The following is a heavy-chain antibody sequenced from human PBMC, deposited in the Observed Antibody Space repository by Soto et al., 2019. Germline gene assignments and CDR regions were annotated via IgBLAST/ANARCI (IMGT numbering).Heavy chain of an antibody. Sequence: SVKVSCKASGGTFSSYAISWVRQAPGQGLEWMGGIIPIFGTANYAQKFQGRVTITADESTSTAYMELSSLRSEDTAVYYCARSSTQRYDFWSGYLPSFDPWGQGTLVTVPS. CDR3: ARSSTQRYDFWSGYLPSFDP. V-gene: IGHV1-69*13. CDR1: GGTFSSYA. J-gene: IGHJ5*02. CDR2: IIPIFGTA. D-gene: IGHD3-3*01.